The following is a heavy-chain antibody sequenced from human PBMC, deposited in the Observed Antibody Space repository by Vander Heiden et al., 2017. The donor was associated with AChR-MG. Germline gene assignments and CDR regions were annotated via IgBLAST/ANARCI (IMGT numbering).Heavy chain of an antibody. D-gene: IGHD4-17*01. CDR2: IIPIFGTA. Sequence: QVQLVQSGAEVKKPGSSVKVSCMASGRPFSSYAISWVRQAPGQGLEWMGGIIPIFGTANYAQKCKGRVTMTADESTSTAYMELSSLRSEDTAVYYCARVQDYGGNNPGYYYYYYGMDVWGQGTTVTVSS. CDR3: ARVQDYGGNNPGYYYYYYGMDV. CDR1: GRPFSSYA. V-gene: IGHV1-69*01. J-gene: IGHJ6*02.